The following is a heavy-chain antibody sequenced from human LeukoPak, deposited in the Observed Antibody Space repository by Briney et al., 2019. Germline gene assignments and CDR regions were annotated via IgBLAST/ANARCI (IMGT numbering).Heavy chain of an antibody. Sequence: SETLSLTCTVSGGSISSSSYYWGWIRQPPGKGLEWIGSIYYSGSTYYNPSLKSRATISVDTSKNQFSLKLSSVTAADTAVYYCARYWNYDSSASFDYWGQGTLVTVSS. CDR3: ARYWNYDSSASFDY. D-gene: IGHD3-22*01. J-gene: IGHJ4*02. CDR2: IYYSGST. CDR1: GGSISSSSYY. V-gene: IGHV4-39*01.